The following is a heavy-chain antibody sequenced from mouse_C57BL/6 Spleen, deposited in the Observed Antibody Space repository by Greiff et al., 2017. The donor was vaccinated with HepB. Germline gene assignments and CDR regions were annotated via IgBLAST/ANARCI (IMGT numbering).Heavy chain of an antibody. J-gene: IGHJ2*01. CDR3: AWTTVGYYFDY. Sequence: QVQLKESGPELVKPGASVKISCKASGYSFTSYYIHWVKQRPGQGLEWIGWIYPGSGNTKYNEKFKGKATLTADTSSSTAYMQLSSLTSEDSAVYYCAWTTVGYYFDYWGQGTTLTVSS. V-gene: IGHV1-66*01. CDR1: GYSFTSYY. D-gene: IGHD1-1*01. CDR2: IYPGSGNT.